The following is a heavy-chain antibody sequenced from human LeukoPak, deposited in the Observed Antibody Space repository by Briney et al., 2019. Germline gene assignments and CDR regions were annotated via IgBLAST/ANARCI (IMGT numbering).Heavy chain of an antibody. Sequence: ASVKVSCKASGYTFSGYYMHWVRQAPGQGLESMGWISSNSGARNYAPKFQGRVTFSRDNSISTAYMELSSLRSDDTAIYYCARGRGGATTGFDHWGQGTLVTVS. V-gene: IGHV1-2*02. D-gene: IGHD1-26*01. CDR2: ISSNSGAR. CDR3: ARGRGGATTGFDH. CDR1: GYTFSGYY. J-gene: IGHJ4*02.